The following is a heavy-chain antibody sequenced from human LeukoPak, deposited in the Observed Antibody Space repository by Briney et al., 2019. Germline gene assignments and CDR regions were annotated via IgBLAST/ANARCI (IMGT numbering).Heavy chain of an antibody. CDR3: ARSTGITGTRAWFDP. Sequence: SESLPLTCTVSGGSISYYYWSWIRQPPGKGLEWIGYIYYSGSTNYNPCLKSRVTISVDTSKNQFSLRLSSVAAAETAVYYCARSTGITGTRAWFDPWGQGTLVTVSS. CDR1: GGSISYYY. CDR2: IYYSGST. J-gene: IGHJ5*02. V-gene: IGHV4-59*08. D-gene: IGHD1-20*01.